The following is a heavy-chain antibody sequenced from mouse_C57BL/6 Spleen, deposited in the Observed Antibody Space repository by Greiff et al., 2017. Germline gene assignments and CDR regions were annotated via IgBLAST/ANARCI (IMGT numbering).Heavy chain of an antibody. CDR2: IYPGDGDT. CDR1: GYAFSSSW. V-gene: IGHV1-82*01. Sequence: LQESGPELVKPGASVKISCKASGYAFSSSWMNWVKQRPGKGLEWIGRIYPGDGDTNYNGKFKGKATLTADKSSSTAYMRLSSLTSEDSAVYFCAREVTTVVASDCWGQGTTLTVSS. J-gene: IGHJ2*01. CDR3: AREVTTVVASDC. D-gene: IGHD1-1*01.